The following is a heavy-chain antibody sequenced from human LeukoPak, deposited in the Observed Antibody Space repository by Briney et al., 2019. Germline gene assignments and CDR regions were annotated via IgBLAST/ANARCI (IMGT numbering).Heavy chain of an antibody. V-gene: IGHV1-46*01. J-gene: IGHJ5*02. D-gene: IGHD5-12*01. Sequence: ASVKVSCKASGYTFTSYYIHWVRQAPGQGLEWMGIINPSGGSTSYAQKFQGRVTMTRDTSTSTVYMELSSLRSEDTAVYYCAYSGYDPGWFDPWGQGTLVTVSS. CDR3: AYSGYDPGWFDP. CDR1: GYTFTSYY. CDR2: INPSGGST.